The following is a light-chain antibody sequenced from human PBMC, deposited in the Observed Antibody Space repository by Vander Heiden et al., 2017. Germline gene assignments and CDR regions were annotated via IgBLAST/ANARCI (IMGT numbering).Light chain of an antibody. V-gene: IGLV3-1*01. Sequence: SYELTQPPSVSVPPGQTASITCSGDKLGDKYACWYQQKPGQSPVLVIYQDSKRPSGIPERFSGSNSGNTATLTISGTQARDEADYYCQAWDSSTVVFGGGTKLTVL. J-gene: IGLJ2*01. CDR2: QDS. CDR3: QAWDSSTVV. CDR1: KLGDKY.